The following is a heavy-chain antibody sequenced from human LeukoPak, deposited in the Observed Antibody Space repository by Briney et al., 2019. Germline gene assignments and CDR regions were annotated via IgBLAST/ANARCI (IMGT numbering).Heavy chain of an antibody. J-gene: IGHJ1*01. CDR1: GFTFSSYA. CDR3: VRDLMGSGSTTAYLHH. D-gene: IGHD1-1*01. Sequence: GGSLRLSCAASGFTFSSYAMSWVRQAPRKGLEWVSAISGSGGSTYYADSVKGRFTISRDNAKNSLYLQMNSLRAEDMAVYFCVRDLMGSGSTTAYLHHWGQGTLVTVSS. V-gene: IGHV3-23*01. CDR2: ISGSGGST.